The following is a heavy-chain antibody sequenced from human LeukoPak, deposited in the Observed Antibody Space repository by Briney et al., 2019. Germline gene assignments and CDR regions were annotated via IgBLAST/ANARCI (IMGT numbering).Heavy chain of an antibody. Sequence: GGSLRLSCAASGVIFSRYEMNWVRQAPGKGLKWISYITSSGSTKFYADSVKGRFTISRDNAKSSLSLQMNSLTAADTGVYFCAREASGGTWSYFDFWGQGSLVTVSS. CDR3: AREASGGTWSYFDF. J-gene: IGHJ4*02. D-gene: IGHD6-13*01. CDR1: GVIFSRYE. V-gene: IGHV3-48*03. CDR2: ITSSGSTK.